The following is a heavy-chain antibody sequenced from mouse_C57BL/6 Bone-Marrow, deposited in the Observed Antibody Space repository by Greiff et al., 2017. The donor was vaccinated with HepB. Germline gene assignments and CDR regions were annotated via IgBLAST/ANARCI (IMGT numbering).Heavy chain of an antibody. Sequence: QVHVKQSGAELVKPGASVKMSCKASGYTFTSYWITWVKQRPGQGLEWIGDIYPGSGSTNYNEKFKSKATLTVDTSSSTAYMQLSSLTSEDSAVYYCARNYGSSYGVDYWGQGTSVTVSS. CDR1: GYTFTSYW. J-gene: IGHJ4*01. CDR2: IYPGSGST. CDR3: ARNYGSSYGVDY. D-gene: IGHD1-1*01. V-gene: IGHV1-55*01.